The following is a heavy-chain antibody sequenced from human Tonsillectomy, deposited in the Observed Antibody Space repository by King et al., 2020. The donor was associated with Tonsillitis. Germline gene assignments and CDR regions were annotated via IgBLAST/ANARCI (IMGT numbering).Heavy chain of an antibody. CDR1: GYTFTRYY. D-gene: IGHD6-19*01. J-gene: IGHJ3*02. CDR2: INPNSGDT. Sequence: VQLVESGAEVKKPGASVKVSCKASGYTFTRYYIHWVRQAPGQGLEWMGWINPNSGDTDFAQRFQGSVTMTRDTYISTAYMELSRLSSDDTAVYYCARSRIDVAGTDAFDIRGQGTMVTVSS. CDR3: ARSRIDVAGTDAFDI. V-gene: IGHV1-2*02.